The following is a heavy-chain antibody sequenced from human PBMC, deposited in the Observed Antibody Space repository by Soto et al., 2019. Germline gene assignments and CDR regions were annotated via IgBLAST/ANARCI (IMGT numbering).Heavy chain of an antibody. CDR2: NSVSGGHT. CDR1: VFTFRNYA. CDR3: AKGMHHHDSSGYRLFDY. Sequence: GGSRTLSWSASVFTFRNYAMIWVRQPPAKGLEWVSANSVSGGHTYYADAVRGRFTVSKANSKNTALLQMNSLRAEDTAIYFCAKGMHHHDSSGYRLFDYWVQGTLATVPS. V-gene: IGHV3-23*01. J-gene: IGHJ4*02. D-gene: IGHD3-22*01.